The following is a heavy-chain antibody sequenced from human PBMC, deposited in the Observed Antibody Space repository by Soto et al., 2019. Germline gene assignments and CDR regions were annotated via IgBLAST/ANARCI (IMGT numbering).Heavy chain of an antibody. CDR2: ISSSGSTI. D-gene: IGHD3-10*01. J-gene: IGHJ5*02. Sequence: QVQLVESGGGLVKPGGSLRLSCADSGFTFSDYYMSWIRQAPGKGLEWVSYISSSGSTIYYADSVKGRFTISRENAKNLLYLQMNSLRAEDTAVYYCAREGTVLLWFGDVSEGFVDPWGQVTLVTVSS. V-gene: IGHV3-11*01. CDR3: AREGTVLLWFGDVSEGFVDP. CDR1: GFTFSDYY.